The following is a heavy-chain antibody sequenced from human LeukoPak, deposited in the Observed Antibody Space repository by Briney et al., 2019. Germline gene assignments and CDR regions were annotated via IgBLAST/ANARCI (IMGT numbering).Heavy chain of an antibody. CDR3: AKDMVRGVPTPNWFDP. Sequence: GGSLRLSCAASGFTFSSYGMHWVRQAPGKGLEWVSAISGSGGSTYYADSVKGRFTISRDNSKNTLYLQMNSLRAEDTAVYYCAKDMVRGVPTPNWFDPWGQGTLVTVSS. V-gene: IGHV3-23*01. D-gene: IGHD3-10*01. J-gene: IGHJ5*02. CDR2: ISGSGGST. CDR1: GFTFSSYG.